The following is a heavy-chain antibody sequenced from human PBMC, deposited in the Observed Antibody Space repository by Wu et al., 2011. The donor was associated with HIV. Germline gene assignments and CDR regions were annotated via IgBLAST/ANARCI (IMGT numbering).Heavy chain of an antibody. Sequence: QVQLLQSGAEVKRPGSSVKVSCKASGGTFSNNAFSWVRQAPGQGLEWMGRIIPIFGTPKYAQKFQGSVTITADRSTTTAYMELSSLRSEDTAVYYCARDFGGDEDSWGQGTLVTVSS. CDR3: ARDFGGDEDS. J-gene: IGHJ4*02. CDR1: GGTFSNNA. CDR2: IIPIFGTP. V-gene: IGHV1-69*14. D-gene: IGHD2-21*01.